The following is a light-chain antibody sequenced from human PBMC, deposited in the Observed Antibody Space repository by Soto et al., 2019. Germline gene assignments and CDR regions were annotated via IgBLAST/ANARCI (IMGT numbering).Light chain of an antibody. CDR2: DAS. CDR3: QQRSNWPPT. J-gene: IGKJ4*01. V-gene: IGKV3-11*01. CDR1: QSIRSY. Sequence: EIVLTQSPATLSLSPGERATLSCRASQSIRSYLAWYQQKPGQAPRLPIYDASNRATGIPARFSGGGTGTDFTLTISSLEPEDFAVYYCQQRSNWPPTFGGGTKVEIK.